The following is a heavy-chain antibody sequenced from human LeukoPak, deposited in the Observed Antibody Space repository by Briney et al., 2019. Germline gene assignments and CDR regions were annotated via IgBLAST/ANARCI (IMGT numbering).Heavy chain of an antibody. CDR1: GFRFSGYG. V-gene: IGHV3-33*06. D-gene: IGHD5-18*01. Sequence: GGSLRLSCAASGFRFSGYGMHWVRQAPGKGLEWVALIWFDGSNKYYRDSVKGRFTISRDTSKNTIYLQMNSLRPDDTAVYYCAKNLLPSNTDMITAFDSWGQGTLVTVSS. CDR2: IWFDGSNK. CDR3: AKNLLPSNTDMITAFDS. J-gene: IGHJ4*02.